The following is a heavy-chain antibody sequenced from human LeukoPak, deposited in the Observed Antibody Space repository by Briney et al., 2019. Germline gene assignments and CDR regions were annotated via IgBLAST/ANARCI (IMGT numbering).Heavy chain of an antibody. CDR2: IYYSGST. V-gene: IGHV4-39*01. CDR3: ARFGLDYYGSGSYYDDAFDI. D-gene: IGHD3-10*01. Sequence: PSETLSLTCTVSGGSTSSSSYYWGWIRQPPGKGLEWIGSIYYSGSTYYNPSLKSRVTISVDTSKNQFSLKLSSVTAADTAVYYCARFGLDYYGSGSYYDDAFDIWGQGTMVTVSS. CDR1: GGSTSSSSYY. J-gene: IGHJ3*02.